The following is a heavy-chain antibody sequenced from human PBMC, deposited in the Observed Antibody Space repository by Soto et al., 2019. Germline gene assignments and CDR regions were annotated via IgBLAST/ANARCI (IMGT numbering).Heavy chain of an antibody. J-gene: IGHJ6*03. CDR2: IWYDGSNK. Sequence: QVQLVESGGGVVQPGRSLRLSCAASGFTFSSYGMHWVRQAPGKGLEWVAVIWYDGSNKYYADSVKGRFTISRDNSTNTLYLQMNSLRAEDTAVYYCARDSYYDFWSGYGHYYYYYMDVWGKGTTVTVSS. V-gene: IGHV3-33*01. CDR3: ARDSYYDFWSGYGHYYYYYMDV. D-gene: IGHD3-3*01. CDR1: GFTFSSYG.